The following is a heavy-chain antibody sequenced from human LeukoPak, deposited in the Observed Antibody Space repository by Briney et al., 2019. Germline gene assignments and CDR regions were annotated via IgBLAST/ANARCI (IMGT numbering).Heavy chain of an antibody. D-gene: IGHD3-16*01. V-gene: IGHV3-7*01. CDR3: AREGGYQYYYAMDV. Sequence: GGSLRLSCAASHFTFTTYWMSWVRQAPGKGLEWVANIKPDGSEKYYVDSVKGRFTISRDNAKNSLYLQMNSLRAEDAAVYYCAREGGYQYYYAMDVWGQGTTVTVSS. CDR2: IKPDGSEK. CDR1: HFTFTTYW. J-gene: IGHJ6*02.